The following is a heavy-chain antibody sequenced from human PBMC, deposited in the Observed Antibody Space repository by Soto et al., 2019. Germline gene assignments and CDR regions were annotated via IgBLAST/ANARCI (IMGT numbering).Heavy chain of an antibody. CDR1: GGSFSGYY. J-gene: IGHJ4*02. D-gene: IGHD4-17*01. V-gene: IGHV4-34*01. Sequence: SETLSLTCAVYGGSFSGYYWSWIRQPPGKGLEWIGEINHSGSTNYNPSLKSRVTISVDTSKNQFSLKLSSVTAADTAVYYCALGGYGLPIGLYWGQGTLVTVSS. CDR3: ALGGYGLPIGLY. CDR2: INHSGST.